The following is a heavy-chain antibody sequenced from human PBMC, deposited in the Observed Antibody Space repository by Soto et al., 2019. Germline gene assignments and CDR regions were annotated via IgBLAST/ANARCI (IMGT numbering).Heavy chain of an antibody. CDR2: INHSGST. D-gene: IGHD3-3*01. J-gene: IGHJ6*03. CDR1: GGSFSGYY. Sequence: SETLSLTCAVYGGSFSGYYWSWIRQPPGKGLEWIGEINHSGSTNYNPSVKSRVTIYVDTSNNKFSLKLSSVTAADTAVSYCARGRYDFWSGSRLYYYYMDVWGKGTTVTVSS. V-gene: IGHV4-34*01. CDR3: ARGRYDFWSGSRLYYYYMDV.